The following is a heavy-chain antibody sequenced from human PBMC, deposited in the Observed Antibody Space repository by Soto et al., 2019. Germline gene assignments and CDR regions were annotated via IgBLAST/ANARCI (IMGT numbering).Heavy chain of an antibody. V-gene: IGHV3-23*01. CDR3: AKDPNDYIWGSYRLFDY. CDR2: ISGSGGST. J-gene: IGHJ4*02. Sequence: PGGSLRLSCAASGFTFSSYAMSWVRQAPGKGLEWVSAISGSGGSTYYADSVKGRFTISRDNSKNTLYLQMNSLRAEDTAVYYCAKDPNDYIWGSYRLFDYWGQGTLVTVSS. CDR1: GFTFSSYA. D-gene: IGHD3-16*02.